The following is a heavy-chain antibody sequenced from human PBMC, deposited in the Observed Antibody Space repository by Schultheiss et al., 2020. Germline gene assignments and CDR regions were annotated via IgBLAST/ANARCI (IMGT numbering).Heavy chain of an antibody. CDR3: ARDRNEYYYDSSGYYSAETAPAFDY. CDR1: GFTFSSYA. J-gene: IGHJ4*02. D-gene: IGHD3-22*01. Sequence: GGSLRLSCAASGFTFSSYAMTWVRQAPGKGLEWVSSISGSGDGTYYADSVKGRFTISRDNSKNTLYLQMNSLRAEDTAVYYCARDRNEYYYDSSGYYSAETAPAFDYWGQGTLVTVSS. CDR2: ISGSGDGT. V-gene: IGHV3-23*01.